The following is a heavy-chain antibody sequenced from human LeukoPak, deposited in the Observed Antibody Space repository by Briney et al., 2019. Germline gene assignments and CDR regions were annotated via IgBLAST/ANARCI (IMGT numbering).Heavy chain of an antibody. CDR1: GGSISSYY. J-gene: IGHJ3*02. D-gene: IGHD4-17*01. Sequence: ASETLSLTCTVSGGSISSYYWSWIRQPPGKGLEWIGYIYYSGSTNYNPSLKSRVTISVDTSKNQFSLKLSSVTAADTAVYYCARGVPGYGDYPGGAFDIWGQGTMVTVSS. CDR2: IYYSGST. V-gene: IGHV4-59*01. CDR3: ARGVPGYGDYPGGAFDI.